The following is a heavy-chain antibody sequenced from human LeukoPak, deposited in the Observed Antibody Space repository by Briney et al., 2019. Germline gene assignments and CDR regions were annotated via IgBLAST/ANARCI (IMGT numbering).Heavy chain of an antibody. J-gene: IGHJ3*02. CDR2: ISYDGSNK. V-gene: IGHV3-30*18. Sequence: GGSLRLSCAASGFTFSSYGMHWVRQAPGKGLEWVAVISYDGSNKYYADSVKGRFTISRDNSKNTLYLQMNSLRAEDTAVYYCAKSDDPPSNAFDIWGQGTMVTVSS. CDR1: GFTFSSYG. D-gene: IGHD3-3*01. CDR3: AKSDDPPSNAFDI.